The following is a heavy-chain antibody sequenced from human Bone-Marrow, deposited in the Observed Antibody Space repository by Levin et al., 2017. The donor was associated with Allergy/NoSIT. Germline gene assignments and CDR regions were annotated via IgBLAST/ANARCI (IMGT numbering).Heavy chain of an antibody. CDR3: ARVATGRLSEHFDL. CDR1: GGSISSGSFS. V-gene: IGHV4-30-2*01. CDR2: IYHSGRT. D-gene: IGHD6-6*01. Sequence: KTSETLSLTCAVSGGSISSGSFSWSWIRQPPGKGLEWIGYIYHSGRTSYQPSLNSRATISVDRSKNEFSLKLISLTHADTAVYFCARVATGRLSEHFDLWGRGSLVIVSS. J-gene: IGHJ2*01.